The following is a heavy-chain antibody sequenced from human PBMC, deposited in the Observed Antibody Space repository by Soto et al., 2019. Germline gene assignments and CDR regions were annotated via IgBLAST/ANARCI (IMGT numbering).Heavy chain of an antibody. D-gene: IGHD3-22*01. CDR3: ARDYYYDTTGPLDF. Sequence: ASVTVSCKASGYTFSSYGISWVRQAPGQGLEWMGWISTFNGHTQYAQKFQGIVAMTTDASTSTVYMELRSLRTDDTAVYYCARDYYYDTTGPLDFWGQGTLVTVSS. CDR2: ISTFNGHT. J-gene: IGHJ4*02. V-gene: IGHV1-18*01. CDR1: GYTFSSYG.